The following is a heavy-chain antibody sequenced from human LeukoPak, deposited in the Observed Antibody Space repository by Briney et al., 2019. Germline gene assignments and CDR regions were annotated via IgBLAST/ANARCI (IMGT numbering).Heavy chain of an antibody. V-gene: IGHV1-18*01. CDR2: ISAYNGNT. CDR1: GYTFTSYG. J-gene: IGHJ6*02. Sequence: ASVKVSCKASGYTFTSYGISWVRQAPGQGLEWMGWISAYNGNTNYGQKLQGRVTMTTDTSTSTAYMELRSLRSDDTAVYYCAREAARYCSGGSCSPDYYYYGMDVWGQGTTVTVSS. D-gene: IGHD2-15*01. CDR3: AREAARYCSGGSCSPDYYYYGMDV.